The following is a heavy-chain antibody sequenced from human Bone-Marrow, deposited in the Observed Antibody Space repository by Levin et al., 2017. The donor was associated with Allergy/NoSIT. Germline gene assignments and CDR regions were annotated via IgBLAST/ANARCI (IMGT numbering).Heavy chain of an antibody. CDR1: GFTFSSYG. Sequence: QSGGSLRLSCAASGFTFSSYGMHWVRQAPGKGLEWVAVISYDGSNKYYADSVKGRFTISRDNSKNTLYLQMNSLRAEDTAVYYCAKGRLLWVGDGGMDVWGQGTTVTVSS. CDR3: AKGRLLWVGDGGMDV. V-gene: IGHV3-30*18. CDR2: ISYDGSNK. J-gene: IGHJ6*02. D-gene: IGHD3-10*01.